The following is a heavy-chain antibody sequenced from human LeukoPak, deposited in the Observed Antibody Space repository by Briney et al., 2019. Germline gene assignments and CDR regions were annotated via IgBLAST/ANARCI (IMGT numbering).Heavy chain of an antibody. J-gene: IGHJ4*02. CDR1: GGSISSSNY. V-gene: IGHV4-4*02. CDR2: INHSGTT. D-gene: IGHD6-13*01. CDR3: ASRHSSSWYPLDY. Sequence: SETLSLTCAVSGGSISSSNYWSWVRQPPGKGLDWIGEINHSGTTNYNPSLRSRVTISVDKSKNHFSPKLSSVTAADTAVYYCASRHSSSWYPLDYWGQGTLVTVSS.